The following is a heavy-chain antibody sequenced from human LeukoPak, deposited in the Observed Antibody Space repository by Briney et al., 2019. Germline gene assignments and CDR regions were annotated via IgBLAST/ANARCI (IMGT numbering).Heavy chain of an antibody. CDR2: IYYTGST. Sequence: SETLSLTCSVSGVSISTSSYYWGWIRQPPGKGLEWIGTIYYTGSTYYNPSLQSRVTLSVDTSENQFSLKLRSVTAADTAVYHSVRCYANEFDYWGQGTLVTVSS. J-gene: IGHJ4*02. CDR3: VRCYANEFDY. CDR1: GVSISTSSYY. D-gene: IGHD2-15*01. V-gene: IGHV4-39*01.